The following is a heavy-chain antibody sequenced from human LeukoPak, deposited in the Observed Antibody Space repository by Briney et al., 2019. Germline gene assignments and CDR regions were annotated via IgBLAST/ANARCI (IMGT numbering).Heavy chain of an antibody. CDR2: IYTSGST. CDR1: GGSISSYY. D-gene: IGHD2-2*02. CDR3: ARGSLYCSSTSCYTGDEYFQH. Sequence: SETLSLTCTVSGGSISSYYWSWIRQPAGKGLEWIGRIYTSGSTNYNPSLKSRVTMSVDTSKNQFSLKLSSVTAADTAVYYCARGSLYCSSTSCYTGDEYFQHWGQGTLVTVSS. J-gene: IGHJ1*01. V-gene: IGHV4-4*07.